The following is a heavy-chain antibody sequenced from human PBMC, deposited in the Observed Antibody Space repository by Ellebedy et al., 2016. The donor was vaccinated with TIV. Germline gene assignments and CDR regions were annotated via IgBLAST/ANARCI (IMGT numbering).Heavy chain of an antibody. CDR2: IKQDGSEK. Sequence: GESLKISXAASGFTFSSYWMSWVRQAPGKGLEWVANIKQDGSEKYYVDSVKGRFTISRDNAKNSLYLQMNSLRAEDTAVYYCASLGHDSSTSCAKLYYYYGMDVWGQGTTVTVSS. D-gene: IGHD2-2*01. CDR1: GFTFSSYW. J-gene: IGHJ6*02. V-gene: IGHV3-7*01. CDR3: ASLGHDSSTSCAKLYYYYGMDV.